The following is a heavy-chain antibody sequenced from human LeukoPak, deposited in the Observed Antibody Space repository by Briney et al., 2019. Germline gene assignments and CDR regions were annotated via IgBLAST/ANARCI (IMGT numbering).Heavy chain of an antibody. CDR3: ASQSYGDYFDY. D-gene: IGHD4-17*01. Sequence: GRSLRLSCAASGFTFSHYAIHWVRQAPGKGLEWVSVIYSGGATYYADSVRGRFTISRDNSKNTLYLQMNSLRAEDTAVYYCASQSYGDYFDYWGQGTLVTVSS. J-gene: IGHJ4*02. CDR2: IYSGGAT. CDR1: GFTFSHYA. V-gene: IGHV3-53*01.